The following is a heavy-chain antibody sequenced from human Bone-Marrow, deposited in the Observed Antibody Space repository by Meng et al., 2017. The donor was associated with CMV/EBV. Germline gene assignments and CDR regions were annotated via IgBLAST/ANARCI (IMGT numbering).Heavy chain of an antibody. Sequence: SVKVSCKASGGTFSSYAISWVRQAPGQGLEWMGGIIPILGIANYAQKFQGRVTITADKSTSTAYMELSSLRSEDTAVYYCARDPPPGWVTTVQGDAFEIWGQGTMVTVSS. CDR3: ARDPPPGWVTTVQGDAFEI. V-gene: IGHV1-69*10. CDR1: GGTFSSYA. D-gene: IGHD4-17*01. CDR2: IIPILGIA. J-gene: IGHJ3*02.